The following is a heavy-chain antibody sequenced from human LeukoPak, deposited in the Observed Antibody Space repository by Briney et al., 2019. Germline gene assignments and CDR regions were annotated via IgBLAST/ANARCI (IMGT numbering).Heavy chain of an antibody. CDR1: GYTFTGYY. D-gene: IGHD2-21*01. V-gene: IGHV1-18*04. CDR2: ISAYNGNT. CDR3: ARDAYTYDYGDY. Sequence: ASVKVSCKASGYTFTGYYMHWVRQAPGQGLEWMGWISAYNGNTNYAQKLQGRVTMTTDTSTSTAYMELRSLRSDDTAVYYCARDAYTYDYGDYWGQGTLVSVSS. J-gene: IGHJ4*02.